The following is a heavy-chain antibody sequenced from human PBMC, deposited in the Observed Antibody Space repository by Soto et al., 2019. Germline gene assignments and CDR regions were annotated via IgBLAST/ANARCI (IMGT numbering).Heavy chain of an antibody. D-gene: IGHD3-10*01. V-gene: IGHV3-21*01. Sequence: PGGSLRLSCAVSGFIFSRYSMNWVRQAPGKGLEWVSSIGTSGSYIYDTDSVKGRFTISRDNTKDSLYLQMNSLRAEDTAIYYCAKVGFRLAMVRGVSPYYFDYWGQGTLVTVSS. CDR1: GFIFSRYS. CDR3: AKVGFRLAMVRGVSPYYFDY. J-gene: IGHJ4*02. CDR2: IGTSGSYI.